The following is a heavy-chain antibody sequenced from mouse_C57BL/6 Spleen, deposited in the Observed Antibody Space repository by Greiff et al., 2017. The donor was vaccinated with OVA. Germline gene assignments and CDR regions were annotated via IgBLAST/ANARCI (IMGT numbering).Heavy chain of an antibody. D-gene: IGHD4-1*01. J-gene: IGHJ2*01. CDR3: ARGGTGFDY. CDR2: IYPGIFST. Sequence: QVQLQQPGAELVKPGASVKMSCKASGYTFTSYWITWVKQRPGQGLEWIVYIYPGIFSTNYNEKFKSKATLTVDTSSSTAYMQLSSLTSEDSAVYYCARGGTGFDYWGQGTTLTVSS. V-gene: IGHV1-55*01. CDR1: GYTFTSYW.